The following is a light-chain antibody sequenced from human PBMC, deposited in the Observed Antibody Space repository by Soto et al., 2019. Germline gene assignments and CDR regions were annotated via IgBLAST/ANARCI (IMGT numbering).Light chain of an antibody. CDR3: SSYAGSNNYV. CDR2: EVS. CDR1: SSDVGGSKY. Sequence: QYVLTQPPSASGSPGQSVTISCTGTSSDVGGSKYVSWYQQHPGKAPKLMIYEVSKRPSGVPDRFSGSKSGNTASLTVSGLQAEDEADYYCSSYAGSNNYVFGTGTKVTVL. V-gene: IGLV2-8*01. J-gene: IGLJ1*01.